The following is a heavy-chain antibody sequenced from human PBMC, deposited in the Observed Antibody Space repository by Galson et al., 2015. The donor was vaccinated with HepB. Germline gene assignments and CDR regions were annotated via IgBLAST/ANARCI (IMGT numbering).Heavy chain of an antibody. D-gene: IGHD6-19*01. CDR1: GYTFTGYY. CDR2: INPNSGGT. V-gene: IGHV1-2*06. CDR3: ARRLSGWYYFDY. Sequence: SVKVSCKASGYTFTGYYMHWVRQAPGQGLEWMGRINPNSGGTNYAQKFQGRVTMTRDTSISTAYMELSRLRSDDTAVYYCARRLSGWYYFDYWGQGTLVTVSS. J-gene: IGHJ4*02.